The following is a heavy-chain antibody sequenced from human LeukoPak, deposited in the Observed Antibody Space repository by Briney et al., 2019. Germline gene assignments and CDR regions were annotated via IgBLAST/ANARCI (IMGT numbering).Heavy chain of an antibody. Sequence: PSETLSLTCTVSGGSISSSSYYWGWIRQPPGKGLEWIGSIYYSGSTYYNPSLKSRVTISVDTSKNQFSLKLSSVTAADTAVYYCARLTYYYDSSGHDPYFFDYWGQGTLVTVSS. V-gene: IGHV4-39*07. J-gene: IGHJ4*02. CDR1: GGSISSSSYY. CDR3: ARLTYYYDSSGHDPYFFDY. D-gene: IGHD3-22*01. CDR2: IYYSGST.